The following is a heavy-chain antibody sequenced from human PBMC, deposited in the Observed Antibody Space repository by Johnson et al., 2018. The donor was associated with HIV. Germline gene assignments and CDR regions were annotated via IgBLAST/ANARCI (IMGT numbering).Heavy chain of an antibody. CDR3: ARVVGYKYGSAGDNDAFDI. V-gene: IGHV3-20*04. Sequence: VLLVESGGGVVRPGGSLRLSCAASGFTFDDYGMSWVRQAPGKGLEWVSGITWNGGSTGYADSVKGRFTLSRDNAKNSLYLQMNSLRAEDTALYYCARVVGYKYGSAGDNDAFDIWGQGTMVTVSS. CDR1: GFTFDDYG. D-gene: IGHD5-18*01. CDR2: ITWNGGST. J-gene: IGHJ3*02.